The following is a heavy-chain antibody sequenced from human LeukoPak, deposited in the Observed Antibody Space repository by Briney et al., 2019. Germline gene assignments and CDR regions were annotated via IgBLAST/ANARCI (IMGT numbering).Heavy chain of an antibody. D-gene: IGHD6-19*01. CDR2: MTGSGHRI. CDR3: ARDPGLYSNGWEYYFDS. V-gene: IGHV3-11*01. CDR1: GFTFRDYY. J-gene: IGHJ4*02. Sequence: SGGSLRLSCAASGFTFRDYYMSWIRQAPGKGPEWVAYMTGSGHRIYYADSVRGRFTISRDNTQNSLYLQMNSLRAEDTAVYYCARDPGLYSNGWEYYFDSWGQGTLVTVSS.